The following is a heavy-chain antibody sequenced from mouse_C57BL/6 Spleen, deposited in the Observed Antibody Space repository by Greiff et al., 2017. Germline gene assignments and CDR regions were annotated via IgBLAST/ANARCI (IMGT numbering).Heavy chain of an antibody. V-gene: IGHV1-61*01. CDR3: ARKPYYYGSSYDFDY. Sequence: QVQLKQPGAELVRPGSSVKLSCKASGYTFTSYWMDWVKQRPGQGLEWIGNIYPSDSETHYNQKFKDKATLTVDKSSSTAYMQLSSLTSEDSAVYYCARKPYYYGSSYDFDYWGQGTTLTVSS. CDR2: IYPSDSET. CDR1: GYTFTSYW. D-gene: IGHD1-1*01. J-gene: IGHJ2*01.